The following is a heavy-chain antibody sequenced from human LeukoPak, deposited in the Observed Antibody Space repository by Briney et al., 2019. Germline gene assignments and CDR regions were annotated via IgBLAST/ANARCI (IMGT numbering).Heavy chain of an antibody. V-gene: IGHV3-53*01. CDR3: AREQWLANYFDY. CDR1: GFTVSSNY. J-gene: IGHJ4*02. D-gene: IGHD6-19*01. Sequence: GGSLRLSCAASGFTVSSNYMNWVRQAPGKGLEWVSVIYSGGSTYYADSVKGRFTISRDNSKNTLYLQMNSLRAEDTAVYYCAREQWLANYFDYWGQGTLVTVSS. CDR2: IYSGGST.